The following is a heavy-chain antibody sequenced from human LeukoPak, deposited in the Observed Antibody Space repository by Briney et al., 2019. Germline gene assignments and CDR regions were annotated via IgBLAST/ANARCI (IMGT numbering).Heavy chain of an antibody. J-gene: IGHJ6*03. D-gene: IGHD4-11*01. CDR1: GYIFTNYG. V-gene: IGHV1-69*13. Sequence: EASVKVSRKASGYIFTNYGISRVRQAPGQGLEWMGGIIPIFGTANYAQKFQGRVTITADESTITAYMELSSLRSDDTAVYYCARDRATVTTGYYYYMDVWGKGTTVTVSS. CDR3: ARDRATVTTGYYYYMDV. CDR2: IIPIFGTA.